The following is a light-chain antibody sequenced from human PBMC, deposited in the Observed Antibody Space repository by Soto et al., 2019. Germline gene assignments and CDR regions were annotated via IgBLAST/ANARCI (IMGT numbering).Light chain of an antibody. Sequence: EIVLTQSPATLSLSPGERATLSCGASQSLSNTYLAWYQQKPGLAPRLLIYDASSRAAGIPDRFSGSGSGTDVTLTISRLEPEDFAVYYCQQYGDSVTFGQGTRLEIK. CDR1: QSLSNTY. V-gene: IGKV3D-20*01. CDR2: DAS. CDR3: QQYGDSVT. J-gene: IGKJ5*01.